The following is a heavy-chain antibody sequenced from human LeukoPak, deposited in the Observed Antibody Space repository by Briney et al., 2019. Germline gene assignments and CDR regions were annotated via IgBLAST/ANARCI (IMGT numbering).Heavy chain of an antibody. V-gene: IGHV3-7*01. CDR1: GFSFGSNW. CDR2: IRQNGTEK. Sequence: GGSLRLSCAASGFSFGSNWMNWVRQSPGKGLEWVANIRQNGTEKNYVDSVKGRFIISRDNAKNSLYLQMNSLRAEDTAVYYCAAGTGYLIEKWGQGTLVTVSS. D-gene: IGHD2-15*01. J-gene: IGHJ4*02. CDR3: AAGTGYLIEK.